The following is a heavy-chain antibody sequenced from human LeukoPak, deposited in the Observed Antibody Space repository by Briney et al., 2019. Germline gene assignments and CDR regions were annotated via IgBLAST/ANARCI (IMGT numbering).Heavy chain of an antibody. J-gene: IGHJ4*02. Sequence: GESLKISCKGSGYSFTSYWIGWVRQMPGKGLEWMGIIYRGDSDTRYSPSFQGQVTISADKSISTAYLQWSSLKASDTAMYYCARTVYSYGSPFDYWGQGTLVTVSS. CDR3: ARTVYSYGSPFDY. V-gene: IGHV5-51*01. D-gene: IGHD5-18*01. CDR2: IYRGDSDT. CDR1: GYSFTSYW.